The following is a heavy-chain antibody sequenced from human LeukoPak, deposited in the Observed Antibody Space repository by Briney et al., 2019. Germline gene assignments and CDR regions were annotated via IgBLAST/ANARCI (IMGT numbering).Heavy chain of an antibody. CDR2: IYYSGST. J-gene: IGHJ4*02. Sequence: PSETLSLTCTVSGGSISSYYWSWIRQPPGKGLEWIGYIYYSGSTNYNPSLKSRVTISVDTSKNQFSLKLSSVTAADTAVYYCARDKDLAGGYVWDYWGQGTLVTVSS. CDR1: GGSISSYY. CDR3: ARDKDLAGGYVWDY. D-gene: IGHD5-12*01. V-gene: IGHV4-59*01.